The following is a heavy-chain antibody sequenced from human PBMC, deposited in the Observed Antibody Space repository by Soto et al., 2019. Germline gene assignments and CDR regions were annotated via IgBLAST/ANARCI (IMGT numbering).Heavy chain of an antibody. V-gene: IGHV1-8*01. Sequence: ASVKVSCKASGYTFTSYDINWVRQATGQGLEWMGWMNPNSGNTGYAQKFQGRVTMTRNTSISTAYMELSSLRSEDTAVYYCAGGGLTSLLRFLVPYYYYMDVWGKGTTVTVSS. J-gene: IGHJ6*03. CDR2: MNPNSGNT. CDR3: AGGGLTSLLRFLVPYYYYMDV. D-gene: IGHD3-3*01. CDR1: GYTFTSYD.